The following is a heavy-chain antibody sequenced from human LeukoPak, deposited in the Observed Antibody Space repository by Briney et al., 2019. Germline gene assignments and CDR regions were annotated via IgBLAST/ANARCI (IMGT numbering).Heavy chain of an antibody. CDR2: ISSSSSYI. CDR1: GFTFSSCT. V-gene: IGHV3-21*01. Sequence: SGGSLRLSCAASGFTFSSCTMNWVRQAPGKGLEWVSPISSSSSYIYYADSVKGRFTVSRDNAKNSLYLQMNSLGAEDTAVYYCASDPGSGGSCWGQGTLVTVSS. J-gene: IGHJ4*02. D-gene: IGHD2-15*01. CDR3: ASDPGSGGSC.